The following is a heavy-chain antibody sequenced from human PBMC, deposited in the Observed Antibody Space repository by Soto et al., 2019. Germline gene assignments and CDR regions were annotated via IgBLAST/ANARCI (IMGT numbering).Heavy chain of an antibody. D-gene: IGHD1-1*01. Sequence: GGSLRLSCAASGFIFSDYYMSWIRQAPGKGLEWLAYISRDGNAIFYADSVIGRFTVSRDNAKNSLFLQMDDLRAEDTAIFFCARGAEVSSLTKWFDPWGQGTLVTVSS. CDR1: GFIFSDYY. CDR3: ARGAEVSSLTKWFDP. V-gene: IGHV3-11*01. CDR2: ISRDGNAI. J-gene: IGHJ5*02.